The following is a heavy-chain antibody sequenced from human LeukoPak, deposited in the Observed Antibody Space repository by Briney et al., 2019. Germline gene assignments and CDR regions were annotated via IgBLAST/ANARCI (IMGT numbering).Heavy chain of an antibody. CDR2: SYYSGST. CDR3: ARQPLAPTAYYYGMDV. V-gene: IGHV4-59*08. Sequence: SETLSLTCTGSGGSISRYYWSGLRQPPGKGLEGIGYSYYSGSTNYNPSLKSRVTISVDTSKNQFSLKMSSVTAADTAVYYCARQPLAPTAYYYGMDVWGQGTTVTVSS. CDR1: GGSISRYY. D-gene: IGHD5-12*01. J-gene: IGHJ6*02.